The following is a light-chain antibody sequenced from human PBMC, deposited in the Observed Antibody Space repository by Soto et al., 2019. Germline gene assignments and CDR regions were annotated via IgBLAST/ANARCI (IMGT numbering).Light chain of an antibody. Sequence: NFMLTQPHSVSESPGKTVTISCTRSGGSIATAYVQWYQQRPGSAPTTVIYEDNQRPSGVPDRFSGSIDSSSNSASLTISGLKTEDEADYYCAAWDDNLNAYVFGSGTKLTVL. CDR2: EDN. CDR1: GGSIATAY. CDR3: AAWDDNLNAYV. V-gene: IGLV6-57*04. J-gene: IGLJ1*01.